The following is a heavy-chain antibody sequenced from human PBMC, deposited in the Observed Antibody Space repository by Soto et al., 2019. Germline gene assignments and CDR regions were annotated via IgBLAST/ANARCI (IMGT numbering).Heavy chain of an antibody. D-gene: IGHD4-17*01. J-gene: IGHJ4*02. CDR3: AAGVTTFDY. CDR2: LDYEEGER. CDR1: GNTLTGLP. Sequence: QVQLIQSGAEVKKTGASVKVSCKVSGNTLTGLPLHWVRRAPGKGLEWMGSLDYEEGERIFAQRFQGRVNMTEDTSTDTAYMELSSLKSEDTAVYYCAAGVTTFDYWGQGTLVTVSS. V-gene: IGHV1-24*01.